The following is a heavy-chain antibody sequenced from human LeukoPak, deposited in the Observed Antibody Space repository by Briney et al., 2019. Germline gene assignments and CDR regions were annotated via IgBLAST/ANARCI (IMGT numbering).Heavy chain of an antibody. J-gene: IGHJ5*02. CDR3: ARDLSRVFDP. CDR2: IKQDGSEK. V-gene: IGHV3-7*01. CDR1: GFTFSSYA. Sequence: PGGSLRLSCAASGFTFSSYAVSWVRQAPGKGLEWVANIKQDGSEKYYVDSVKGRFTISRDNAKNSLYLQMNSLRAEDTAVYYCARDLSRVFDPWGQGTLVTVSS.